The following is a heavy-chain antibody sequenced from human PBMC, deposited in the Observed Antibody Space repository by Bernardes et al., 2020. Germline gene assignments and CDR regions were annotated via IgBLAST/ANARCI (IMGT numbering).Heavy chain of an antibody. Sequence: SETLSLTCAVYGGSFSGYYWSWIRQPPGKGLEWIGEINHSGSTNYNPSLKSRVTISVDTSKNQFSLKLSSVTAADTAVYYCARGAYTEVVPAAMNLYYFDYWGQGTLVTVSS. CDR3: ARGAYTEVVPAAMNLYYFDY. CDR2: INHSGST. CDR1: GGSFSGYY. J-gene: IGHJ4*02. D-gene: IGHD2-2*01. V-gene: IGHV4-34*01.